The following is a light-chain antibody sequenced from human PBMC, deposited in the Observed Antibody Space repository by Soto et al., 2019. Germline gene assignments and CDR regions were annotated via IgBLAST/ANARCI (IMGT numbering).Light chain of an antibody. CDR2: AAS. V-gene: IGKV1-9*01. J-gene: IGKJ4*01. CDR3: QQLNTYPRLT. CDR1: QGISSY. Sequence: IPLTQSPSSLSASVGDRVTITCRASQGISSYLAWYQQKPGKPPKLLMYAASTLQSGVPSRFSGSGSGTDFTLTISSLQPEDFATYYCQQLNTYPRLTFGGGTKVEIK.